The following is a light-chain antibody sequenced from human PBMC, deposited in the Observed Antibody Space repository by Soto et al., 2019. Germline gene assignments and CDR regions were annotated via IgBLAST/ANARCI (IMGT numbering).Light chain of an antibody. Sequence: IQMTQSPSSMSAPVRDRLTITCRASQDVTIWVAWYQQKPGKVPTSLSYAASTLQSGVPSRCSGSGSGPDFTLTIRGLQPDDFATYYCQQYDSSPITFGQGTRLEIK. J-gene: IGKJ5*01. CDR3: QQYDSSPIT. V-gene: IGKV1D-16*01. CDR1: QDVTIW. CDR2: AAS.